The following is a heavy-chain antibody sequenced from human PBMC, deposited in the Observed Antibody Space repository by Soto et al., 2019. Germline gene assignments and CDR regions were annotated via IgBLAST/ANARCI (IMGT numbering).Heavy chain of an antibody. CDR1: GYTFTGYY. CDR2: INPNSGGT. D-gene: IGHD4-17*01. CDR3: ARKHDYGDYVLSDP. J-gene: IGHJ5*02. Sequence: GASVKVSCKASGYTFTGYYMHWVRQAPGQGLEWMGWINPNSGGTNYAQKFQGWVTMTRDTSISTAYMELSRLRSDDTAVYYCARKHDYGDYVLSDPWGQGTLVTVSS. V-gene: IGHV1-2*04.